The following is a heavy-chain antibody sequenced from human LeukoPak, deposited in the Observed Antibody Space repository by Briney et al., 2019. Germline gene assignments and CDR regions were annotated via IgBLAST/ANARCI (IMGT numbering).Heavy chain of an antibody. D-gene: IGHD2-15*01. CDR3: ARDRCSGGSCYSFDY. CDR1: GFAFSDYG. CDR2: ISSSSSYI. J-gene: IGHJ4*02. Sequence: GGSLRLSCVASGFAFSDYGMHWVRQAPGKGLEWVSSISSSSSYIYYADSVKGRFTISRDNAKNSLYLQMNSLRAEDTAVYYCARDRCSGGSCYSFDYWGQGTLVTVSS. V-gene: IGHV3-21*01.